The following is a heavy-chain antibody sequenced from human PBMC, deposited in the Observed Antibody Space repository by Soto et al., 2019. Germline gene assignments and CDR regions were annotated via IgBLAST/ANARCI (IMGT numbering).Heavy chain of an antibody. CDR3: ASPTYYYDSSGPPAY. D-gene: IGHD3-22*01. V-gene: IGHV3-48*01. Sequence: GGSLSLSCAASEFTFSTYSMNWIRPAPGKGLEWVSYISSSSSTIFYTDSVKGRFTVSRDNAKNSLYLQMNSLRAEDTAVYYCASPTYYYDSSGPPAYWGQGTLVSVSS. CDR1: EFTFSTYS. CDR2: ISSSSSTI. J-gene: IGHJ4*02.